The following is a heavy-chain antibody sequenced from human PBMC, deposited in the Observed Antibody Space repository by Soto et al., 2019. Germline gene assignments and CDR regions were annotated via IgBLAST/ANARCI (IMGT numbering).Heavy chain of an antibody. Sequence: EVQLVESGGGLVQPGGSLRLSCAASGFTVSSNYMSWVRQAPGKGLEWVSVIYSGGSTYYADSVKGRFTISRDNSKNTLSLQMNSLRAEDTAVYYCARDTTVNTFTDYYYYMYVWGKGTTGTVSS. D-gene: IGHD4-17*01. CDR1: GFTVSSNY. CDR3: ARDTTVNTFTDYYYYMYV. J-gene: IGHJ6*03. CDR2: IYSGGST. V-gene: IGHV3-66*01.